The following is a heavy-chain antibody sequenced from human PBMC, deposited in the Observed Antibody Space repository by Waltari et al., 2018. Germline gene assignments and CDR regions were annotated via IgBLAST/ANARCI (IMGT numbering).Heavy chain of an antibody. CDR2: ISSSTSYI. Sequence: EVQLVESGGVLVKPGGSLRLSCAALGFTFSNYRMNWVRQAPGKGLEWVSFISSSTSYINYADSVRGRFTISRDNARNSLYLQMNSLRADDTAVYYCARGDGSSGLDYWGQGILVTVSS. D-gene: IGHD6-19*01. J-gene: IGHJ4*02. CDR1: GFTFSNYR. V-gene: IGHV3-21*01. CDR3: ARGDGSSGLDY.